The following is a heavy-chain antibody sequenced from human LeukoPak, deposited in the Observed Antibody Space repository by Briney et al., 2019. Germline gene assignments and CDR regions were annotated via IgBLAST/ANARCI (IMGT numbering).Heavy chain of an antibody. D-gene: IGHD4-17*01. CDR1: GFTFSNYW. CDR2: INSDGSST. J-gene: IGHJ4*02. Sequence: GGSLRLSCAASGFTFSNYWMHWVRQAPGKGLVWVSRINSDGSSTTYADSVKGRFTISRDIAKNTLYLQVNSLRAEDTAVYYCARVSGDYWAIDYWGQGTLVTVSS. CDR3: ARVSGDYWAIDY. V-gene: IGHV3-74*01.